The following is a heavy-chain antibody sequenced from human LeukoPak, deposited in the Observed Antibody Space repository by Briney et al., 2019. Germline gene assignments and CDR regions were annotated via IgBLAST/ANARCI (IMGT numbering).Heavy chain of an antibody. CDR3: AKGGISGSYSVDY. CDR2: ISSSSSYI. J-gene: IGHJ4*02. V-gene: IGHV3-21*01. CDR1: GFTFSSYS. Sequence: NAGGSLRLSCAASGFTFSSYSMNWVRQAPGKGLEWVSSISSSSSYIYYADSVKGRFTISRDNAKNSLYLQMNSLRAEDTAVYYCAKGGISGSYSVDYWGQGTLVTVSS. D-gene: IGHD3-10*01.